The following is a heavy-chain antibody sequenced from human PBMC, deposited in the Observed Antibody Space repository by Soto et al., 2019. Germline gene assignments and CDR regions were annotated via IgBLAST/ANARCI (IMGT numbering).Heavy chain of an antibody. V-gene: IGHV3-9*01. Sequence: EVQLVESGGGLVQPGRSLRLSCGASGFTFDEYGMHWVRQAPGKGLEWVSGISWNSGTIGYADSVEGRFTISRDNAKNSLYLRMSSLRAEDTALYYCAKSTGGTANGMDVWGQGTTVTVSS. D-gene: IGHD2-8*02. CDR3: AKSTGGTANGMDV. CDR2: ISWNSGTI. J-gene: IGHJ6*02. CDR1: GFTFDEYG.